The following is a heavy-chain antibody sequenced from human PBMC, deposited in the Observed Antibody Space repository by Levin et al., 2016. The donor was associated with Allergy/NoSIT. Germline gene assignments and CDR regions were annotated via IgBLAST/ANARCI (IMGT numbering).Heavy chain of an antibody. Sequence: WVRQAPGQGLEWMGWINPNSGGTNYAQKFQGRVTMTRDTSISTAYMELSRLRSDDTAVYYCARALYYGDYGTTFDYWGQGTLVTVSS. CDR3: ARALYYGDYGTTFDY. D-gene: IGHD4-17*01. J-gene: IGHJ4*02. V-gene: IGHV1-2*02. CDR2: INPNSGGT.